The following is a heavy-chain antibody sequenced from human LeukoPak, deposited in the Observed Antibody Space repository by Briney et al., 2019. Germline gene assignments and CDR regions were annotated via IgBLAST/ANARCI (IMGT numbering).Heavy chain of an antibody. CDR3: ARVTGYYDSSGYYTAEYFQH. V-gene: IGHV1-69*04. CDR1: GGTFSSYA. CDR2: IIPILGIA. D-gene: IGHD3-22*01. J-gene: IGHJ1*01. Sequence: ASVKVSCKASGGTFSSYAISWVRQAPGQGLEWMGRIIPILGIANYAQKFQGGVTITADKSTSTAYMELSSLRSEDTAVYYCARVTGYYDSSGYYTAEYFQHWGQGTLVTVSS.